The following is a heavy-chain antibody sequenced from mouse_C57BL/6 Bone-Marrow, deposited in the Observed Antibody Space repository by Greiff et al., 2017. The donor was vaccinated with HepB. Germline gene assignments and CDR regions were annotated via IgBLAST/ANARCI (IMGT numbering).Heavy chain of an antibody. CDR2: ISSGSSTI. CDR1: GFTFSDYG. Sequence: DVHLVESGGGLVKPGGSLKLSCAASGFTFSDYGMHWVRQAPEKGLEWVAYISSGSSTIYYADTVKGRFTISRDNAKNTLFLQMTSLRSEDTAMYYCARPYYGKAWFAYWGQGTLVTVSA. V-gene: IGHV5-17*01. D-gene: IGHD1-1*01. CDR3: ARPYYGKAWFAY. J-gene: IGHJ3*01.